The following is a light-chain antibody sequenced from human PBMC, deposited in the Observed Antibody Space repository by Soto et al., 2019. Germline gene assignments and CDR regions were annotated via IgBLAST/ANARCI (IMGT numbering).Light chain of an antibody. CDR1: QSISSY. CDR2: AAS. J-gene: IGKJ1*01. Sequence: DIKMTQSPSSLSASVGDRVTITCRAQSISSYLNWYQQKPGKAPKLLIYAASSLQSGVPSRFSGSGSGTDFTLTISSPQPEDFATYYCQQSYSTPWTFGQGTKVEIK. V-gene: IGKV1-39*01. CDR3: QQSYSTPWT.